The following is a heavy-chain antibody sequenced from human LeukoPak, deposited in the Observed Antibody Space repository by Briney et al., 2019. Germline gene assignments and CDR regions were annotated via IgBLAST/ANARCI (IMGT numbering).Heavy chain of an antibody. CDR3: ARLRGEQDRSFDY. CDR2: IIPILGIA. Sequence: SVKVSCKASGGTFSSYAISWVRQAPGQGLEWMGRIIPILGIANYAQKFQGRVTITADKSTSTAYMELSSLRSEDTAVYYCARLRGEQDRSFDYWGQGTLVTISS. D-gene: IGHD3-16*01. V-gene: IGHV1-69*04. CDR1: GGTFSSYA. J-gene: IGHJ4*02.